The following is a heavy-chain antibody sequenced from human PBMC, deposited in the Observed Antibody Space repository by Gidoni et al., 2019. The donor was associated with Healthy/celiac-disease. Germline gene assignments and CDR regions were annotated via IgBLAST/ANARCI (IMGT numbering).Heavy chain of an antibody. Sequence: QVQLQESGTGLVKPSETLSFTCTVSGGSISSYYWSWIRQPPGKGLEWIGYIYYSGSTNYNPSLKSRVTISVDTSKNQFSLKLSSVTAADTAVYYCARGLRGYSGYDSYYFDYWGQGTLVTVSS. CDR2: IYYSGST. V-gene: IGHV4-59*01. J-gene: IGHJ4*02. CDR3: ARGLRGYSGYDSYYFDY. CDR1: GGSISSYY. D-gene: IGHD5-12*01.